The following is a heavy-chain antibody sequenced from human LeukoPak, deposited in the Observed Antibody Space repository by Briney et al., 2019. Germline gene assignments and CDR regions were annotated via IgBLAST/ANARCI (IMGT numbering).Heavy chain of an antibody. CDR2: ISGSGGST. CDR3: AKAPIVVVPAGSDY. CDR1: GFTFSSYA. V-gene: IGHV3-23*01. D-gene: IGHD2-2*01. Sequence: GGSLRLSCAASGFTFSSYAMSWVRQAPGKGLEWVSAISGSGGSTYYAHSVKGRFTFSRGNSKNTPYLQMNSLRAEDTAVYYCAKAPIVVVPAGSDYWGQGTLVTVSS. J-gene: IGHJ4*02.